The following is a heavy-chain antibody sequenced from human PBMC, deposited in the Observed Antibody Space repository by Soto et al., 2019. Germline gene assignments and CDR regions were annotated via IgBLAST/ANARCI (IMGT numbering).Heavy chain of an antibody. CDR2: IIPFFGTA. J-gene: IGHJ4*02. V-gene: IGHV1-69*13. D-gene: IGHD4-17*01. Sequence: SVKVSCKASGGTFSTFGISWVRQAPGQGLEWMGGIIPFFGTARYSQKFEDRITITADESTNTVYMDLRSLTSDDTAIYYCAKSAPMDAGDKYYYDFWGQGALVTVSS. CDR3: AKSAPMDAGDKYYYDF. CDR1: GGTFSTFG.